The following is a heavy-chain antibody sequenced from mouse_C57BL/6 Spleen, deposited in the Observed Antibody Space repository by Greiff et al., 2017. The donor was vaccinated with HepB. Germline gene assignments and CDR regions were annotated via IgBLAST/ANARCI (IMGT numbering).Heavy chain of an antibody. CDR1: GFTFSSYA. CDR3: TRDSHYYGSSYDY. Sequence: EVQGVESGEGLVKPGGSLKLSCAASGFTFSSYAMSWVRQTPEKRLEWVAYISSGGDYIYYADTVKGRFTISRDNARNTLYLQMSSLKSEDTAMYYCTRDSHYYGSSYDYWGQGTTLTVSS. J-gene: IGHJ2*01. D-gene: IGHD1-1*01. CDR2: ISSGGDYI. V-gene: IGHV5-9-1*02.